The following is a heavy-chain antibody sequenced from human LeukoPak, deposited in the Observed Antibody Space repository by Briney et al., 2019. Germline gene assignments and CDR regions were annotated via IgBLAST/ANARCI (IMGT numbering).Heavy chain of an antibody. CDR2: ISYDGSNK. Sequence: GGSLRLSCAASGFTSSSYWMSWVRQAPGKGLEWVAVISYDGSNKYYADSVKGRFTISRDNSKNTLYLQMNSLRAEDTAVYYCARARRYYYDSIHRWGQGTMVTVSS. CDR1: GFTSSSYW. J-gene: IGHJ3*01. CDR3: ARARRYYYDSIHR. V-gene: IGHV3-30-3*01. D-gene: IGHD3-22*01.